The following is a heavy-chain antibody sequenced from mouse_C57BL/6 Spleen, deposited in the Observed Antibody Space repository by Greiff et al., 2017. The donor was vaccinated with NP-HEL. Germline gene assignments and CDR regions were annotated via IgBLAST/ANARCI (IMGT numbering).Heavy chain of an antibody. V-gene: IGHV5-17*01. J-gene: IGHJ3*01. CDR2: ISSGSSTI. CDR1: GFTFSDYG. CDR3: ARGGYDYDYWFAY. D-gene: IGHD2-4*01. Sequence: EVMLVESGGGLVKPGGSLKLSCAASGFTFSDYGMHWVRQAPEKGLEWVAYISSGSSTIYYADTVKGRFTISRDNAKNTLFLQMTSLRSEDTAMYYCARGGYDYDYWFAYWGQGTLVTVSA.